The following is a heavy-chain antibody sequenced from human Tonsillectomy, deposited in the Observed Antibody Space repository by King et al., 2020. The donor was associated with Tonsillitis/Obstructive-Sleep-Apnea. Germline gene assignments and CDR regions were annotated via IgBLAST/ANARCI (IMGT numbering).Heavy chain of an antibody. V-gene: IGHV3-23*04. CDR2: ISGSGGST. CDR1: GFTFSSYA. CDR3: AKGRSWRSTITMIGVVPKGDSRYFDY. J-gene: IGHJ4*02. D-gene: IGHD3-22*01. Sequence: VQLVESGGGLVQPGGSLRLSCAASGFTFSSYAMSWVRQAPGKGLEWVSAISGSGGSTYYADSVKGRFTISRDNSKNTLYLQMNSLRAEDTAVYYCAKGRSWRSTITMIGVVPKGDSRYFDYWGQGTLVTVSS.